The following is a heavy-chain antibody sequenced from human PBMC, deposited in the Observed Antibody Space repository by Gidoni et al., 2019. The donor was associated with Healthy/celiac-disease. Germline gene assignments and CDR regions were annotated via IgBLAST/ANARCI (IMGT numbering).Heavy chain of an antibody. CDR3: ARDLRRGYVDY. V-gene: IGHV3-7*04. CDR2: IKQDGSEK. J-gene: IGHJ4*02. D-gene: IGHD3-16*01. Sequence: EVQLVESGGGLVQPGGSLRLSCGASGFTFSSYWMSWVRQAPGKGLEWVANIKQDGSEKYYVDSGKGRFTISRDNAKNSLYLQMNSLRAEDTAVYYCARDLRRGYVDYWGQGTLVTVSS. CDR1: GFTFSSYW.